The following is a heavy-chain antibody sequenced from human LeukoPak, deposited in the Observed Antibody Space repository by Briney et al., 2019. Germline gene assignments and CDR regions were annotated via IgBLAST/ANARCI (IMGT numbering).Heavy chain of an antibody. V-gene: IGHV3-30*04. CDR3: ARGVTTTLYGGNGYYYYYYMDV. D-gene: IGHD4-23*01. Sequence: GGSLRLSYAGSGFTFSNYAIHWVRQAPGKGLEWVTVISYDGSNKYYADSVKGRFTISRDNSKNTVYLQMNNLRAEDTAVYYCARGVTTTLYGGNGYYYYYYMDVWGKGTTVTVSS. CDR2: ISYDGSNK. CDR1: GFTFSNYA. J-gene: IGHJ6*03.